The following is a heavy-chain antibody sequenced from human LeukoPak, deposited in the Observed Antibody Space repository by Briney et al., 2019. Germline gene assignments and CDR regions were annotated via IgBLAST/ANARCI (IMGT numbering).Heavy chain of an antibody. Sequence: GGSLRLSCAASGFTFSSYAMHWVRQAPGKGLEWVAVISYDGSNKYYADSVKGRFTISRDNSKNTLYLQMNSLRAEDTAVYYCARGVGRFDWLDYWGQGTLVTVSS. V-gene: IGHV3-30-3*01. CDR2: ISYDGSNK. J-gene: IGHJ4*02. CDR3: ARGVGRFDWLDY. D-gene: IGHD3-9*01. CDR1: GFTFSSYA.